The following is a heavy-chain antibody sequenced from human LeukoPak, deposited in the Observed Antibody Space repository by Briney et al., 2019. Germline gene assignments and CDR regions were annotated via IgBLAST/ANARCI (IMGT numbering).Heavy chain of an antibody. CDR2: IIPIFGTA. J-gene: IGHJ3*02. CDR3: AGSSSWSNDAFDI. D-gene: IGHD6-13*01. V-gene: IGHV1-69*05. CDR1: GGTFSSYA. Sequence: ASAKVSCKASGGTFSSYAISWVRQAPGQGLEWMGGIIPIFGTANYAQKFQGRVTITTDESTSTAYMELSSLRSEDTAVYYCAGSSSWSNDAFDIWGQGTMVTVSS.